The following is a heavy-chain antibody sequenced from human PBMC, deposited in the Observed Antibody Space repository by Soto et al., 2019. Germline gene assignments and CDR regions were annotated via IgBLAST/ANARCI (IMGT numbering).Heavy chain of an antibody. Sequence: QITLKESGPTLVKPTQTLTLTCTASGLSFGTSGVGVGWIRQPPGKALEWLALIYWNDDQRYSPSLKSSLTITKDTSKNQVVLTMTNVDPVDTATCYCASMTTVATAAFDIWGQGIMVTVPS. V-gene: IGHV2-5*01. J-gene: IGHJ3*02. CDR3: ASMTTVATAAFDI. D-gene: IGHD4-17*01. CDR1: GLSFGTSGVG. CDR2: IYWNDDQ.